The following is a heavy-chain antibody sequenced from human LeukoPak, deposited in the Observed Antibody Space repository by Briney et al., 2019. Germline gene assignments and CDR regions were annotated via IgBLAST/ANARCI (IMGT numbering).Heavy chain of an antibody. CDR1: GFTFSSYA. CDR3: ARSLFWDILAPGAFDI. V-gene: IGHV3-30*04. CDR2: ISYDGNNK. Sequence: PGGSLRLSCAASGFTFSSYAMHWVRQAPGKGLEWVAIISYDGNNKYYADSVKGRFTISRDNAKNSLYLQMNSLRAEDTAVYYCARSLFWDILAPGAFDIWGQGTMVTVSS. J-gene: IGHJ3*02. D-gene: IGHD3-9*01.